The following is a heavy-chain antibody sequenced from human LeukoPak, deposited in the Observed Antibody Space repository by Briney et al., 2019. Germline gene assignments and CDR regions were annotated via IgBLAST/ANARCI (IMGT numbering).Heavy chain of an antibody. CDR2: FKSRTDGGTT. CDR3: ATEFYSNGYNF. CDR1: GFTFSSAW. D-gene: IGHD5-24*01. Sequence: TGGSLRLSCPGSGFTFSSAWMTWVRQIPGKGLEWVGHFKSRTDGGTTDYAAPVKGRFTISRDDSKNTVYLQMNSLKTEDSAVYFCATEFYSNGYNFWGQGTLVIVSS. V-gene: IGHV3-15*01. J-gene: IGHJ4*02.